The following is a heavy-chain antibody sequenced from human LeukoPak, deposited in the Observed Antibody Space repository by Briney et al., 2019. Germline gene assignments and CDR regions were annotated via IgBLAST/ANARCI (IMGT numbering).Heavy chain of an antibody. CDR2: IYPGDSDT. CDR1: GYSFTTNW. J-gene: IGHJ3*02. V-gene: IGHV5-51*01. Sequence: GESLKISCKGSGYSFTTNWIAWVRQMPGKGLEWMGVIYPGDSDTRSNPSLQGQVTISADKSINTAYLQWSSLKASDTAMYYCARRQVDWNYPTGAFDIWGQGTMVTVSS. D-gene: IGHD1-7*01. CDR3: ARRQVDWNYPTGAFDI.